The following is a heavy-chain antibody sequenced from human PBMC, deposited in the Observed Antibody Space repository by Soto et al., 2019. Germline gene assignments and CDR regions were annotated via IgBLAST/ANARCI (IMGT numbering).Heavy chain of an antibody. V-gene: IGHV3-53*04. CDR2: VYNGGAT. J-gene: IGHJ4*02. CDR1: GFSVSSNY. CDR3: VRGRYGAEIH. D-gene: IGHD3-10*01. Sequence: EVRLVESGGGLVQPGGSLRLSCAASGFSVSSNYMTWVRQAPGKGLEWVSLVYNGGATHYAASLEGRLTISTPSTQTTLFLQLNSRSTEDTANYFCVRGRYGAEIHWGQATKVTASS.